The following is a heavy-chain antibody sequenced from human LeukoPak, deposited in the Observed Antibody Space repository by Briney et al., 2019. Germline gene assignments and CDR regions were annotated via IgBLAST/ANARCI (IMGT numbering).Heavy chain of an antibody. J-gene: IGHJ4*02. V-gene: IGHV3-43*01. Sequence: GGSLRLSCAASGFTFDDYTMHWVRHAPGKGLEWVSVISWDAGSTVYADSVKGRFTISRDNSKNSLYLQMNSLRTDDTALYYCAKDLSTSGWILEYWGQGTLVTVSS. CDR2: ISWDAGST. CDR3: AKDLSTSGWILEY. D-gene: IGHD2-2*03. CDR1: GFTFDDYT.